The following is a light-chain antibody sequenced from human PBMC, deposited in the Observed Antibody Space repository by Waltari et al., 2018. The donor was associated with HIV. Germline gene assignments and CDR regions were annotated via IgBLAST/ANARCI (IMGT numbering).Light chain of an antibody. J-gene: IGKJ4*01. V-gene: IGKV1-39*01. CDR2: AAS. Sequence: DIQMTQSPSSLSASVGDRVTITCRASQSISNYLNWYQQNPGKAPKLLIYAASSLQGGVPSRFSGSGSGTDFTLTISSRQPEDFATYYCQQTYTTPPTFGGGTKVEIK. CDR1: QSISNY. CDR3: QQTYTTPPT.